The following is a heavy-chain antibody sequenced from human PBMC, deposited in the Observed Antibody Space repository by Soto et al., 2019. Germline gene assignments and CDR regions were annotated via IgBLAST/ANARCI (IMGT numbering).Heavy chain of an antibody. V-gene: IGHV4-34*01. CDR2: INHSGST. J-gene: IGHJ4*02. CDR1: GGSFSGYY. Sequence: SETLSLTCAVYGGSFSGYYWSWIRQPPGKGLEWIGEINHSGSTNYNPSLKSRVTISVDTSTNQFSLKLSSVTAADTAVYYCHLGYCSGGSCHRSIDYWGQGTLVTVSS. D-gene: IGHD2-15*01. CDR3: HLGYCSGGSCHRSIDY.